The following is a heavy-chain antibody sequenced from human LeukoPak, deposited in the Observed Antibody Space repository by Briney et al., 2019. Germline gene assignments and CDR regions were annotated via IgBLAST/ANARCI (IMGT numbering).Heavy chain of an antibody. CDR3: ARDYYYDSSGQPYFDY. Sequence: GGSLRLSCAASGFTFSDYYMSWIRQAPGKGLEWVSYIGSSGSTIYYADSVKGRFTISRDNAKNSLYLQMNSLRAEDTAVYYCARDYYYDSSGQPYFDYWGQGTLVTVSS. D-gene: IGHD3-22*01. J-gene: IGHJ4*02. CDR1: GFTFSDYY. V-gene: IGHV3-11*01. CDR2: IGSSGSTI.